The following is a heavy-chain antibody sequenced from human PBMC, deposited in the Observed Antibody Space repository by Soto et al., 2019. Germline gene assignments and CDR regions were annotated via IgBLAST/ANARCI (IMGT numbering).Heavy chain of an antibody. D-gene: IGHD3-22*01. Sequence: GGSLRLSCAASGFTFSSYAMSWVRQALGKGLEWVSAISGSGGSTYYADSVKGRFTISRDNSKNTLYLQMNSLRAEDTAVYYCAKQTTYYYDSSGYSDYWGQGTLVTVSS. CDR1: GFTFSSYA. V-gene: IGHV3-23*01. J-gene: IGHJ4*02. CDR3: AKQTTYYYDSSGYSDY. CDR2: ISGSGGST.